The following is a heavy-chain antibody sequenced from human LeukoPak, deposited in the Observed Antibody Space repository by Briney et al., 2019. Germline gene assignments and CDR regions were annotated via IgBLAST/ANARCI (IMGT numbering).Heavy chain of an antibody. V-gene: IGHV3-11*01. J-gene: IGHJ6*02. D-gene: IGHD5-18*01. CDR3: ARAFVDTAMVNYYGMDV. CDR2: ISSSGSTI. CDR1: GFTFSDYY. Sequence: PGGSLRLSCAASGFTFSDYYMSWLRQAPGKGLEWVSYISSSGSTIYYADSVKGRFTISRDNAKNSLYLQMDSLRAEDTAVYYCARAFVDTAMVNYYGMDVWGQGTTVTVSS.